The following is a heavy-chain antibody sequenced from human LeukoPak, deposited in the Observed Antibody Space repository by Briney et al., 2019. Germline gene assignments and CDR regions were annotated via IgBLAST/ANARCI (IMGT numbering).Heavy chain of an antibody. V-gene: IGHV3-48*04. Sequence: GGSLRLSCAASGITFSSYSMNWVRQAPGKGLEWVSYIGSISGAIYYADSVKGRFTISRDNAKNSLYLQMNSLRAEDTAVYYCASRKGAAFDIWGQGTMVTVSS. CDR1: GITFSSYS. J-gene: IGHJ3*02. CDR2: IGSISGAI. CDR3: ASRKGAAFDI.